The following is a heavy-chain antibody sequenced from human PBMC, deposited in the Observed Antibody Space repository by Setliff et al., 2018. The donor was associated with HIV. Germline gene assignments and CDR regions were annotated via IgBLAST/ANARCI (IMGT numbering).Heavy chain of an antibody. CDR3: ARYLVVVPVAVGGLDV. CDR1: GYTFTDYY. J-gene: IGHJ6*02. Sequence: ASVKVSCKASGYTFTDYYIHWVRQAPEQGLEWMGWINPNSGGTNYAQKFQGRVTMTRDTSISTAYMELSGLTSDDSAVYYCARYLVVVPVAVGGLDVWGQGTTVTVSS. V-gene: IGHV1-2*02. D-gene: IGHD2-2*01. CDR2: INPNSGGT.